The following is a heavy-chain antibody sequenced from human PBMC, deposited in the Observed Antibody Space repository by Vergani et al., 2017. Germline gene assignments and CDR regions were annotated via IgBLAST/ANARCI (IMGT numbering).Heavy chain of an antibody. CDR3: ASYRLTAAGNAARPKDAFDI. Sequence: EVQLVESGGGLVKPGGSLRLSCAASGFTFSSYAMSWVRQAPGKGLEWVSAISGSGGSTYYADSVKGRFTISRGNSKNTLYLQMNSLRAEDTAVYYCASYRLTAAGNAARPKDAFDIWSQGRIVTVSS. CDR2: ISGSGGST. V-gene: IGHV3-23*04. D-gene: IGHD6-6*01. CDR1: GFTFSSYA. J-gene: IGHJ3*02.